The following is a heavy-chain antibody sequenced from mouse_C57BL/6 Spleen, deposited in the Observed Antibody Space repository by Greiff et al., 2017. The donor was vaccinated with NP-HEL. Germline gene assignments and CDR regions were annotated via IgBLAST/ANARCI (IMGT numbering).Heavy chain of an antibody. V-gene: IGHV5-9*01. CDR1: GFTFSSYT. Sequence: EVKLEESGGGLVKPGGSLKLSCAASGFTFSSYTMSWVRQTPEKRLEWVATISGGGGNTYYPDSVKGRFTISRDNAKNTLYLQMSSLRSEDTALYYCARPLGEGDYFDYWGQGTTLTVSS. CDR3: ARPLGEGDYFDY. CDR2: ISGGGGNT. J-gene: IGHJ2*01. D-gene: IGHD6-1*01.